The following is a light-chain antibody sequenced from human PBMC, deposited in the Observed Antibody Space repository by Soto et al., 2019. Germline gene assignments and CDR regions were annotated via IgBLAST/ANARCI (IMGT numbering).Light chain of an antibody. J-gene: IGLJ2*01. Sequence: QAVVTQEPSLTVSPGGTVTLTCGSSTGTVTSSHYPYWFQQKPGQAPRTLIYDTSNRHSWTPARFSGSLLGGKAALTLSGAQPEDEAEYYCLFSFNGARVFGGGTKVTVL. CDR1: TGTVTSSHY. V-gene: IGLV7-46*01. CDR2: DTS. CDR3: LFSFNGARV.